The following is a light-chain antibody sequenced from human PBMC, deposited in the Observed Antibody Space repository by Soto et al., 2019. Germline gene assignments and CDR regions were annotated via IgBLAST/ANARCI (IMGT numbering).Light chain of an antibody. V-gene: IGLV2-14*01. Sequence: QSVLTQPASVSGSPGQSITISCTGSSSDVGNYNYVSWYQQNPGKAPKLMIYGVSNRPSEVSNRFSGSKSGNTASLTISGLHAEDEADYYCSSYTSSSTWLFGGGTKLTVL. CDR2: GVS. CDR3: SSYTSSSTWL. CDR1: SSDVGNYNY. J-gene: IGLJ3*02.